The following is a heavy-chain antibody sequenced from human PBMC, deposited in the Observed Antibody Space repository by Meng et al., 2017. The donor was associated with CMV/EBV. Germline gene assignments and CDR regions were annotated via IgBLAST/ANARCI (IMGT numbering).Heavy chain of an antibody. CDR1: GFTFSSYS. V-gene: IGHV3-21*01. J-gene: IGHJ4*02. CDR2: ISSSSSYI. Sequence: GESLKISCAASGFTFSSYSMNWVHQAPGKGLEWVSSISSSSSYIYYADSVKGRFTISRDNAKNSLYLQMNSLRAEDTAVYYCARAIGVVIKIERLSLYYFDYWGQGTLVTVSS. CDR3: ARAIGVVIKIERLSLYYFDY. D-gene: IGHD3-3*01.